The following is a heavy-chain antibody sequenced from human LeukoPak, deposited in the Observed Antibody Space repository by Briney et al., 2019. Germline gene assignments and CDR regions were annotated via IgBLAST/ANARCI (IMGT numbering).Heavy chain of an antibody. D-gene: IGHD6-19*01. J-gene: IGHJ4*02. V-gene: IGHV3-9*01. CDR2: ISWNSGSI. CDR1: GFTFDDYA. Sequence: GGSLRLSCAAPGFTFDDYAMHWVRQAPGKGLEWVSGISWNSGSIGYADSVKGRFTISRDNAKNSLYLQMNSLRAEDTALYYCAKAQGWIVSGAGDYWGQGTLVTVSS. CDR3: AKAQGWIVSGAGDY.